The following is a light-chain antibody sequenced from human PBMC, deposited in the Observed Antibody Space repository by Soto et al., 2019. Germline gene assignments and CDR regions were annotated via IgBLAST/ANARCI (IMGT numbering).Light chain of an antibody. Sequence: QSVLTQPPSASGTPGQWVTISCSGSSSDIGSNTVHWYQHLPGTAPKLLIYSGNQRPSGVPDRFSGSKSGTSASLAISGLQSEDEADYYCAAWDDSLNGPVFGGGTKLTVL. J-gene: IGLJ2*01. V-gene: IGLV1-44*01. CDR2: SGN. CDR3: AAWDDSLNGPV. CDR1: SSDIGSNT.